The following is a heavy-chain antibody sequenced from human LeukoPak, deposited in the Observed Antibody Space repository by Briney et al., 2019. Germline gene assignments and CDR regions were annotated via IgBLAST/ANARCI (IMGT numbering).Heavy chain of an antibody. D-gene: IGHD2-2*03. CDR1: GFTFSNHA. CDR2: VSDDGSLK. V-gene: IGHV3-30*04. Sequence: QPGRSLRLSCAASGFTFSNHAFHWVRQAPGKGLEWVAIVSDDGSLKYYTDSVKGRFTISRDNSKNTVTLQMNSLSAEDTALYYCARDGYCSASGCYRTRDYMDVWGKGTTVTVSS. CDR3: ARDGYCSASGCYRTRDYMDV. J-gene: IGHJ6*04.